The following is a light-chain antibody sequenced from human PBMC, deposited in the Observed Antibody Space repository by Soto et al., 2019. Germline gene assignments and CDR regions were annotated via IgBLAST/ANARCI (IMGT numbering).Light chain of an antibody. V-gene: IGLV1-40*01. Sequence: QLVLTQPPSVSGAPGQRVTISCTGSSSNIGAGYDVHWYQQLPGTAPKRLIYGNSNRPSGVPDRFSGSKSGTSASLAITGLQAEDEADYYCQSSDSSLSGYVFGTGTKLTVL. CDR3: QSSDSSLSGYV. CDR1: SSNIGAGYD. CDR2: GNS. J-gene: IGLJ1*01.